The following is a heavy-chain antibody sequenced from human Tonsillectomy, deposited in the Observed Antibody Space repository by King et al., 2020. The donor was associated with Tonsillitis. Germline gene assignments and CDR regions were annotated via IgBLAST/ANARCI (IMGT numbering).Heavy chain of an antibody. Sequence: VQLVESGGGLVQPGGSLRLSCAASGFTFSSYSMNWVRQAPGKGLEWISYISSSSSTIYYADSVKGRFTISRDNAKNSLFLQMNSLRDEDTAVYYCARGYRTAQHRDAFDIWGQGTMVTVSS. CDR1: GFTFSSYS. V-gene: IGHV3-48*02. CDR2: ISSSSSTI. J-gene: IGHJ3*02. D-gene: IGHD1-1*01. CDR3: ARGYRTAQHRDAFDI.